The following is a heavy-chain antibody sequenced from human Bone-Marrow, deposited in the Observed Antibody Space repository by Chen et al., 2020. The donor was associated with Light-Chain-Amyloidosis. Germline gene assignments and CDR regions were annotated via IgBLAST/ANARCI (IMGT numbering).Heavy chain of an antibody. V-gene: IGHV5-51*01. J-gene: IGHJ4*02. CDR2: IYPDDSDD. CDR3: ARRRDGYIFVS. CDR1: GYTFPNYW. D-gene: IGHD6-25*01. Sequence: EVQLEQSGPEVKKPGESLKISCKGSGYTFPNYWIGWVRQMPGKGLEWMGVIYPDDSDDTYSPVFEGQVTHSADQYTPPAYPQRRSYKAAAAAMYYVARRRDGYIFVSWGQGTLVTVSS.